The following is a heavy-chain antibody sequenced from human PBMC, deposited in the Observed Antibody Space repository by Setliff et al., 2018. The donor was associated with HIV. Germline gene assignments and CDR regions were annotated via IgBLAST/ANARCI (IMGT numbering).Heavy chain of an antibody. D-gene: IGHD1-26*01. CDR3: ASRRAAMWHGLFVGFEN. CDR1: GGSFSGSY. Sequence: PSETLSLTCAVYGGSFSGSYWSWIRQPPGKGLEWIGEINHSGSTNYSPSLKSRVTISVDTSKNQFSLKLSSVTAADTAVYYCASRRAAMWHGLFVGFENCGQGTLVTVSS. CDR2: INHSGST. J-gene: IGHJ4*02. V-gene: IGHV4-34*01.